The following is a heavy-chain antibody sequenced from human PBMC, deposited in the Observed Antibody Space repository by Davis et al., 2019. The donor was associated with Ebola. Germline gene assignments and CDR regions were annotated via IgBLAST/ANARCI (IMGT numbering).Heavy chain of an antibody. CDR3: AKDQYYGSGSYFDY. Sequence: GESLRLSCAASGFTVSSNYMSWVRQAPGKGLEWVSVIYSGGSTYYADSVKGRFTISRDNSKNTLYLQMNSLRAEDTAVYYCAKDQYYGSGSYFDYWGQGTLVTVSS. CDR2: IYSGGST. V-gene: IGHV3-53*05. D-gene: IGHD3-10*01. J-gene: IGHJ4*02. CDR1: GFTVSSNY.